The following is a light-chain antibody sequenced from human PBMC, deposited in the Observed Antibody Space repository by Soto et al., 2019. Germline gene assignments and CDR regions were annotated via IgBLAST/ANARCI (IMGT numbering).Light chain of an antibody. Sequence: DIQMTQSPSTLSASVGDRVTITCRASQTINRWLAWYQQKPGEVPKLLIYKASVLESGVPSRFSGSGSGTEFTLTISRLQPEDVATYYCQHWSFGQGTKVYIK. CDR2: KAS. CDR1: QTINRW. J-gene: IGKJ1*01. V-gene: IGKV1-5*03. CDR3: QHWS.